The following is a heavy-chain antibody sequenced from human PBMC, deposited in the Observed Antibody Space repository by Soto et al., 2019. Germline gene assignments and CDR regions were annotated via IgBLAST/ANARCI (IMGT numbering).Heavy chain of an antibody. CDR2: IRSKANSYAT. CDR1: GFTFSGSA. CDR3: TRQRLDYYYYGMDV. J-gene: IGHJ6*02. Sequence: EVQLVESGGGLVQPGGSLKLSCAASGFTFSGSAMHWVRQASGKGLVWVGRIRSKANSYATAYAASVKGRFTISRDDSKNTAYLQMNSLKTEDTAVYYCTRQRLDYYYYGMDVWGQGTTVTVSS. V-gene: IGHV3-73*02.